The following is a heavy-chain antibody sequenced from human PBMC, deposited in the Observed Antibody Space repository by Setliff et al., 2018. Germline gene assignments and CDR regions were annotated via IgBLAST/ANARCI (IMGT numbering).Heavy chain of an antibody. D-gene: IGHD3-22*01. J-gene: IGHJ4*02. CDR3: AREYYYDSSGSFDY. V-gene: IGHV4-61*02. CDR2: IYTSGST. CDR1: GGSISSGSYY. Sequence: NPSETLSLTCTVSGGSISSGSYYWSWIRQPAGKGLEWIGRIYTSGSTNYNPSLKSRVTISVDTSKNQFSLKLSSVTAADTAVYYCAREYYYDSSGSFDYWGQGTLVTVSS.